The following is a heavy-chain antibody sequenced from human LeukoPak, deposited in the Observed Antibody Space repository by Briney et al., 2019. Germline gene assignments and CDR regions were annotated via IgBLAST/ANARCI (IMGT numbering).Heavy chain of an antibody. D-gene: IGHD4-23*01. CDR1: GDSVSSGSSY. V-gene: IGHV4-61*01. J-gene: IGHJ4*02. Sequence: SETLSLTCTVSGDSVSSGSSYWSWIRQPPGKGLEWIGYIYYSGSTNYNPSLKSRVTISVDTSKNQFSLKLSSVTAADTAMYYCARGAYGGNSGLVDYWGQGTLVTVSS. CDR3: ARGAYGGNSGLVDY. CDR2: IYYSGST.